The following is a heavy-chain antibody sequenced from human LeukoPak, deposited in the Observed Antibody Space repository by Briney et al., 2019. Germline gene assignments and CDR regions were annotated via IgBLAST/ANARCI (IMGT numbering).Heavy chain of an antibody. V-gene: IGHV3-7*04. CDR3: ARGVMAARLYYFDY. CDR2: INQDGSEK. J-gene: IGHJ4*02. D-gene: IGHD2-21*01. CDR1: GFTLSIYW. Sequence: GGSLRLSCEASGFTLSIYWMSWVRQAPGKGLEWVANINQDGSEKYYVDSVKGRFTISRDNAKKSLYLQMNSLRAEDTAVYYCARGVMAARLYYFDYWGRGILVTVSS.